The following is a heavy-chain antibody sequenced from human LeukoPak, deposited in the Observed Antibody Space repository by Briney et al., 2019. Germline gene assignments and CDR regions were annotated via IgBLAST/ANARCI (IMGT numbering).Heavy chain of an antibody. CDR1: GFTFSSYA. J-gene: IGHJ6*03. Sequence: GGSLRLSCAASGFTFSSYAMSWVRQAPGKGLEWVSGISWNSGSIGYADSVKGRFTISRDNAKNSLYLQMNSLRAEDMALYYCAKSVAPYYYYYMDVWGKGTTVTVSS. D-gene: IGHD4-23*01. CDR2: ISWNSGSI. CDR3: AKSVAPYYYYYMDV. V-gene: IGHV3-9*03.